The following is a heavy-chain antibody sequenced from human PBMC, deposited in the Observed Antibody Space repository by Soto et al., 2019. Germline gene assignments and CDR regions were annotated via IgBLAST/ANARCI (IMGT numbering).Heavy chain of an antibody. Sequence: EVQLVESGGGLVKPGGSLRLSCAASGFTFSSYSMNWVRQAPGKGPEWVSSISSSSSYIYYADSVKGRFTISRDNAKNSLYLQMNSLRAEDTAVYYCARDQTAAGMGYFQHWGQGTLVTVSS. V-gene: IGHV3-21*01. J-gene: IGHJ1*01. CDR1: GFTFSSYS. D-gene: IGHD6-13*01. CDR3: ARDQTAAGMGYFQH. CDR2: ISSSSSYI.